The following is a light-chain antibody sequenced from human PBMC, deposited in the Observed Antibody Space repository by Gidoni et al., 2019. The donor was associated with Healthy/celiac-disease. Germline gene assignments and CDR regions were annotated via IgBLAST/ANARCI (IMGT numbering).Light chain of an antibody. CDR2: STN. Sequence: QTVVTQEPSFSVSPGGTVTLTCGLSSGSVSTSYYPSWYQPTPGQAPRTLIYSTNTRSSGVPDRFSGSILGNKAALTITGAQADDESDYYCVLYMGSPRFGGGTKLTVL. CDR3: VLYMGSPR. CDR1: SGSVSTSYY. J-gene: IGLJ3*02. V-gene: IGLV8-61*01.